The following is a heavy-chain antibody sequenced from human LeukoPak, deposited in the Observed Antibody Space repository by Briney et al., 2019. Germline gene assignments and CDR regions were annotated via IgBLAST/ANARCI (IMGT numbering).Heavy chain of an antibody. CDR1: GGSISSSSYY. CDR3: ASVVVPAATRAGLLFDY. D-gene: IGHD2-2*01. CDR2: IYYSGST. Sequence: SETLSLTCTVSGGSISSSSYYWGWIRQPPGKGLEWIGSIYYSGSTYYNPSLKSRVTISVDTSKNQFSLKLSSVTAADTAVYYCASVVVPAATRAGLLFDYWGQGTLVTVSS. J-gene: IGHJ4*02. V-gene: IGHV4-39*01.